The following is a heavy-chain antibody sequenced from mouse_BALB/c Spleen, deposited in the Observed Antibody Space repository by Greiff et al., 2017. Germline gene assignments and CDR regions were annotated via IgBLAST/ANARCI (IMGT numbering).Heavy chain of an antibody. CDR1: GFTFSSYA. J-gene: IGHJ3*01. V-gene: IGHV5-6-5*01. D-gene: IGHD1-1*01. Sequence: EVKVVESGGGLVKPGGSLKLSCAASGFTFSSYAMSWVRQTPEKRLEWVASISSGGSTYYPDSVKGRFTISRDNARNILYLQMSSLRSEDTAMYYCARGGNYYGSSYVGSWFAYWGQGTLVTVSA. CDR2: ISSGGST. CDR3: ARGGNYYGSSYVGSWFAY.